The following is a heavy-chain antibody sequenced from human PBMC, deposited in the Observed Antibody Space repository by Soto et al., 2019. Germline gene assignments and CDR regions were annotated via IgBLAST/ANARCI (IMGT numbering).Heavy chain of an antibody. J-gene: IGHJ4*02. CDR2: IIPILGIA. D-gene: IGHD6-13*01. CDR1: GGTFSSYT. V-gene: IGHV1-69*02. CDR3: ATNLVEYAAGDPTSDY. Sequence: SVKVSCKASGGTFSSYTISWVRQAPGQGLEWMGRIIPILGIANYAQKFQGRVTITADKSTSTAYMELSSLRSEDTAVYYCATNLVEYAAGDPTSDYWGQGTLVTVSS.